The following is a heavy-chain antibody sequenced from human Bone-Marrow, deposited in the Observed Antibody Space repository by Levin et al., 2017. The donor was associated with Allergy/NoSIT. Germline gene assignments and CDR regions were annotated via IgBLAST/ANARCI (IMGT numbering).Heavy chain of an antibody. V-gene: IGHV3-23*01. J-gene: IGHJ6*02. CDR1: GFTFSNYA. CDR3: AKEALGGGWYYQGMDV. CDR2: ISGGGST. Sequence: GGSLRLSCAASGFTFSNYAMTWVRQAPGKGLEWVSGISGGGSTYYGDSVKGRFTISRDNSKNTLDLQMNSLTAEDTAIYYCAKEALGGGWYYQGMDVWGQGTTVSVSS. D-gene: IGHD2-8*02.